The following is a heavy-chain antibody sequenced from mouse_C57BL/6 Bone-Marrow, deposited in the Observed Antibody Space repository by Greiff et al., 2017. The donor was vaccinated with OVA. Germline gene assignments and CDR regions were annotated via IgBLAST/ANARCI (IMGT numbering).Heavy chain of an antibody. V-gene: IGHV14-4*01. D-gene: IGHD1-1*01. CDR1: GFNIKDDY. J-gene: IGHJ1*03. CDR3: TITTVVATKWYVDV. CDR2: IDPENGDT. Sequence: EVKLMESGAELVRPGASVKLSCTASGFNIKDDYMHWVKQRPEQGLEWIGWIDPENGDTEYASKFQGKATITADTSSNTAYLQLSSLTSEDTAVYYCTITTVVATKWYVDVWGTGTTVTVSS.